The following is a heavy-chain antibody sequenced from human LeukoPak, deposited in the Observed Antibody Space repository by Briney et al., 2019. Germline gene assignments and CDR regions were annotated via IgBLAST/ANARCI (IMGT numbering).Heavy chain of an antibody. CDR3: ASHYYANSGSLFDS. V-gene: IGHV4-38-2*01. CDR2: VYHTGST. D-gene: IGHD3-22*01. J-gene: IGHJ4*02. CDR1: GYSIGSGYY. Sequence: KPSETLSLTCAVSGYSIGSGYYWVWIRQPPGKGLEWIGSVYHTGSTYYHPSLKSRVTISLDTSKNQFSLRLTSVTAADTALYYCASHYYANSGSLFDSWGRGSLVTVSS.